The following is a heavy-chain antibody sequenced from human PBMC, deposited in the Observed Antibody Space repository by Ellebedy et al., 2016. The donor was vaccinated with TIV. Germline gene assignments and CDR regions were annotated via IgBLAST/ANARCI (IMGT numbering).Heavy chain of an antibody. CDR3: ARAPGYRSGWYFNFDY. CDR2: IYYTGST. V-gene: IGHV4-59*08. J-gene: IGHJ4*02. Sequence: MPSETLSLTCTVSGGSIGSYYWSWIRQPPGKGLEWIGYIYYTGSTNYNPSLKSRVTISVDTSKNQFSLKMSSVTAADTAVYFCARAPGYRSGWYFNFDYWGQGTLVSVSS. CDR1: GGSIGSYY. D-gene: IGHD6-19*01.